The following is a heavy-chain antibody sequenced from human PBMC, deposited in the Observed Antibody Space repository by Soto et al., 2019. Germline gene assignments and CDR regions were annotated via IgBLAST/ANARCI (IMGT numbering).Heavy chain of an antibody. Sequence: EVQLVESGGGLVQPGGSLRLSCAASGFTFDSYEMNWVRQAPGKGLEWVSFISASGNTIYYADSVKGRFTISRDNAENSLYLQMNSLRGEDTAAYYCARKGRAGRSVGQLRLFLDSRGQGALVTVSS. CDR3: ARKGRAGRSVGQLRLFLDS. J-gene: IGHJ4*02. V-gene: IGHV3-48*03. CDR2: ISASGNTI. CDR1: GFTFDSYE. D-gene: IGHD4-17*01.